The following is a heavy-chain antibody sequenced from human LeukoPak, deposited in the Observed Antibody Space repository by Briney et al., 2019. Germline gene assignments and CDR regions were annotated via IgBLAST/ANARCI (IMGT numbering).Heavy chain of an antibody. J-gene: IGHJ1*01. CDR2: VSTYNGDT. V-gene: IGHV1-18*01. Sequence: ASVKVSCKASGYTFTDFGFIWVRQAPGQGLEWMGWVSTYNGDTDYAKKFQDRVTMTTESSTQTAFMELRNLRSDDTAVYYCARAESMALYFLYWGQGTLVSVSS. CDR3: ARAESMALYFLY. D-gene: IGHD1-14*01. CDR1: GYTFTDFG.